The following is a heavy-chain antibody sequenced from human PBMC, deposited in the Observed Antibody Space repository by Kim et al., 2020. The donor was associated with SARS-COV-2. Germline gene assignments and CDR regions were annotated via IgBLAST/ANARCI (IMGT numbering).Heavy chain of an antibody. CDR2: IYTSGST. CDR1: GGSISSGSYY. D-gene: IGHD6-6*01. Sequence: SETLSLTCTVSGGSISSGSYYWSWIRQPAGKGLEWIGRIYTSGSTNYNPSLKSRVTISVDTSKNQFSLKLSSVTAADTAVYYCPRVDSSSSPYFDYWGQGTLVTVSS. V-gene: IGHV4-61*02. J-gene: IGHJ4*02. CDR3: PRVDSSSSPYFDY.